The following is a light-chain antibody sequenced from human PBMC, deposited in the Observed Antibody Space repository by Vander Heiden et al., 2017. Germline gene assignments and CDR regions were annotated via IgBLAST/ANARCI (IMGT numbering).Light chain of an antibody. CDR3: YPTDNNGDQV. CDR2: EDS. CDR1: ALPKKKS. V-gene: IGLV3-10*01. Sequence: SYELTQPPSVSVSPGQTARITCSGDALPKKKSVYWYQQKAGQATVLVIYEDSKRSAGIPERFAGSSSGTVATVTITGAQVDDEGDYYCYPTDNNGDQVFGGGTLLAVL. J-gene: IGLJ3*02.